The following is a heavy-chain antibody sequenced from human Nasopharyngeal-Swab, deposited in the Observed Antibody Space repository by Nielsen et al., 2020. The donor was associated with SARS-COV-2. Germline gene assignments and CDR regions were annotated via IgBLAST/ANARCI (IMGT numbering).Heavy chain of an antibody. D-gene: IGHD5-18*01. J-gene: IGHJ6*02. V-gene: IGHV3-23*01. CDR3: AKGAYSYGNYYYYYGMDV. CDR2: ISGSGGST. Sequence: VRQAPGKGLEWVSAISGSGGSTYSADFVKGRFTISRDNSKNTLYLQMNSLRAEDTAVYYCAKGAYSYGNYYYYYGMDVWGQGTTVTVSS.